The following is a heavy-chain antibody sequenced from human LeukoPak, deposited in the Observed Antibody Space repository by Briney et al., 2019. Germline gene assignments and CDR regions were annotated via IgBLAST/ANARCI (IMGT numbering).Heavy chain of an antibody. J-gene: IGHJ4*02. CDR2: INRDGSTT. V-gene: IGHV3-74*03. D-gene: IGHD3-10*01. Sequence: GGSLRLSCAASGFTFSNCWVHWVRHAPGKGLVWVSRINRDGSTTKYADSVKGRFTVSRDNAKNTLNLQMNSLRAEDTAVYYRARDKKSGESSEIDYWGQGTLVTVSS. CDR3: ARDKKSGESSEIDY. CDR1: GFTFSNCW.